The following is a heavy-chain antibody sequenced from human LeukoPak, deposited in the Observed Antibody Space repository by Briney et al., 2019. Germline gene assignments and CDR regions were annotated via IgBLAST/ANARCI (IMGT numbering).Heavy chain of an antibody. Sequence: PGGSLRLSCAASGFTFSSYTMNWVRQAPGKGLEWVSSITSDDVFIFYGDSMKGRFTVSRDNTRNSLFLQMNNLRTEDTAIYYCVREKNTEDFDSWGQGTLVTVSS. CDR1: GFTFSSYT. V-gene: IGHV3-21*01. J-gene: IGHJ4*02. D-gene: IGHD2-8*02. CDR3: VREKNTEDFDS. CDR2: ITSDDVFI.